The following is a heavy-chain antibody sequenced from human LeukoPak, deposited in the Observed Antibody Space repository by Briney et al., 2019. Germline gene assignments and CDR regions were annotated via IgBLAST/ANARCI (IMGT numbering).Heavy chain of an antibody. D-gene: IGHD3-3*01. Sequence: GGSLRLSCTASGFTFSSYWIHWVRQAPGKGPVWVSRISSDGSGTNYADCVRGRFTISRDNAKNTLYLQMNSLRAEDTAVYYCAPAYWSGYTNWGRGTLVTVSS. J-gene: IGHJ4*02. CDR1: GFTFSSYW. V-gene: IGHV3-74*01. CDR3: APAYWSGYTN. CDR2: ISSDGSGT.